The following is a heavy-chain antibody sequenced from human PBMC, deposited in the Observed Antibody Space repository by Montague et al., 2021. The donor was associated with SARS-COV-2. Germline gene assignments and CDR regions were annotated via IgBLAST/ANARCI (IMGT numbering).Heavy chain of an antibody. CDR2: ISSSSSTI. CDR3: ARDQVLWFGEHVV. D-gene: IGHD3-10*01. J-gene: IGHJ4*02. CDR1: GFTFSSYG. Sequence: SLRLSCAASGFTFSSYGIHWVRQTPGKGLEWVSYISSSSSTIYYADSVKGRFTISRDNAKNSLYLQMNSLRDEDTAVYYCARDQVLWFGEHVVWGQGTLVTVSS. V-gene: IGHV3-48*02.